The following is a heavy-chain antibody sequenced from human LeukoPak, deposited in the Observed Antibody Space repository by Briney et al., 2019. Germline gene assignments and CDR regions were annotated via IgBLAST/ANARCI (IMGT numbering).Heavy chain of an antibody. D-gene: IGHD2-8*01. CDR3: ARAGHCTNGICYTADFDY. J-gene: IGHJ4*02. CDR2: ITGSGGNT. V-gene: IGHV3-23*01. Sequence: GGSLRLSCAASGFTFSSYAMNWVRQAPGKGLEWVSAITGSGGNTYYAAPVKGRFTISRDNSKNTLYLQMNSLRAEDTAAYYCARAGHCTNGICYTADFDYWCQGTLVTVSS. CDR1: GFTFSSYA.